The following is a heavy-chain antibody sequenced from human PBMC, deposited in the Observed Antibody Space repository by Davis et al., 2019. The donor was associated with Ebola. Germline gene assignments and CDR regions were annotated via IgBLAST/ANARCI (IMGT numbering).Heavy chain of an antibody. D-gene: IGHD3-3*01. CDR1: GFTFSSSW. CDR3: ASISFNFWSGYREDY. CDR2: IKADGSAK. J-gene: IGHJ4*02. V-gene: IGHV3-7*03. Sequence: GESLKISCAASGFTFSSSWMTWVRQAPEKGLEWVATIKADGSAKYYVDSVKGRFTISRDNAKNSLYLQMNSLRAEDTAVYYCASISFNFWSGYREDYWGQGTLVTVSS.